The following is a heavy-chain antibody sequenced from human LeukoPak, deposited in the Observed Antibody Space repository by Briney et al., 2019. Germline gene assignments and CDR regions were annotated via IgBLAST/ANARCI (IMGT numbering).Heavy chain of an antibody. Sequence: SETLSLTCTVSGGSISSYYWSWIRQPAGKGLEWIGRIYTSGSTNYNPSLKSRVTMSVDTSKNQFSLKLSSVTAADTAVYYCAREGEHIVVVTEQGDNWFDPWGQGTLVTVSS. V-gene: IGHV4-4*07. CDR1: GGSISSYY. J-gene: IGHJ5*02. CDR2: IYTSGST. CDR3: AREGEHIVVVTEQGDNWFDP. D-gene: IGHD2-21*02.